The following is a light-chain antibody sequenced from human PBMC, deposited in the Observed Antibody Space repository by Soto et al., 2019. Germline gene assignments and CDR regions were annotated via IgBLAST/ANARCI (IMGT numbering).Light chain of an antibody. CDR2: QDN. V-gene: IGLV3-1*01. CDR3: QAWDTITGV. CDR1: KLGDKF. J-gene: IGLJ1*01. Sequence: YELTQPPSVSVYPGQTASITCSGDKLGDKFACWYQQKPGRSPVLVICQDNKRPSGIPERFSGSISGNTATLTINGAQAMDEADYYCQAWDTITGVFGTGTKLTVL.